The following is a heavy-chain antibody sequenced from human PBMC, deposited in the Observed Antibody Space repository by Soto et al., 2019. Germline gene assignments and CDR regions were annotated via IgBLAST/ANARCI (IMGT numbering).Heavy chain of an antibody. CDR3: ARAYGGYADY. CDR1: GGSISSSSYY. CDR2: VYYSGST. V-gene: IGHV4-61*05. J-gene: IGHJ4*02. Sequence: ASETLSLTCTVSGGSISSSSYYWGWIRQPPGKGLEWIGYVYYSGSTNYNPSLKSRVTISVDTSKNQFSLKLSSVTAADTAVYYCARAYGGYADYWGQGALVTVSS. D-gene: IGHD5-12*01.